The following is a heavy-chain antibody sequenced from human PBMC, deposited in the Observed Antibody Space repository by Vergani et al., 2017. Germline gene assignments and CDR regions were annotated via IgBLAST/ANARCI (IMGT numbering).Heavy chain of an antibody. CDR2: IYTSGST. V-gene: IGHV4-61*02. Sequence: QVQLQESGPGLVKPSQTLSLTCTVSGGSISSGSYYWSWIRQPAGKGLEWIGRIYTSGSTNYNPSLKSRVTISVDTSKNQFSLKLSSVTAADTAVYYCARHQKAPPEYYALDVWGQGTTVTVSS. CDR3: ARHQKAPPEYYALDV. CDR1: GGSISSGSYY. J-gene: IGHJ6*02.